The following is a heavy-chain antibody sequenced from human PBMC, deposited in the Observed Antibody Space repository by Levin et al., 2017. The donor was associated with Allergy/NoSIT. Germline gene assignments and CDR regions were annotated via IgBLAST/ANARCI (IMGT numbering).Heavy chain of an antibody. J-gene: IGHJ3*02. CDR2: INHSGST. CDR1: GGSFSGYY. V-gene: IGHV4-34*01. Sequence: PSETLSLTCAVYGGSFSGYYWSWIRQPPGKGLEWIGEINHSGSTNYNPSLKSRVTISVDTSKNQFSLKLSSVTAADTAVYYCAGSIGSGRYDAFDIWGQGTMVTVSS. D-gene: IGHD3-10*01. CDR3: AGSIGSGRYDAFDI.